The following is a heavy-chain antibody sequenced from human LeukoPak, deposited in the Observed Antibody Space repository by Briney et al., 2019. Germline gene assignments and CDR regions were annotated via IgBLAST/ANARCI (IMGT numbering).Heavy chain of an antibody. J-gene: IGHJ4*02. CDR2: IYYSGST. Sequence: SETLSLTCTVSGGPISSCSYYWGWIRQPPGKGLEWIGSIYYSGSTYYNPSLKSRVTISVDTSKNQFSLKLSSVTAADTAVYYCARQTLKLRYFDYWGQGTLVTVSS. V-gene: IGHV4-39*01. CDR1: GGPISSCSYY. D-gene: IGHD3-9*01. CDR3: ARQTLKLRYFDY.